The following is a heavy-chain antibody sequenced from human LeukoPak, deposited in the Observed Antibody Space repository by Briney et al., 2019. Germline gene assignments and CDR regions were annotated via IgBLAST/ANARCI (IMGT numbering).Heavy chain of an antibody. V-gene: IGHV4-59*08. CDR2: IYYSGST. Sequence: PSETLSLTCTVSGGSISSYYWSWIRQPPGKGLEWIGYIYYSGSTNYNPSLKSRVTISVDTSKNQFSLKLSSVTAADTAVYYCARLSRDGYNWGPFDYWGRGTLVTVSS. CDR3: ARLSRDGYNWGPFDY. J-gene: IGHJ4*02. D-gene: IGHD5-24*01. CDR1: GGSISSYY.